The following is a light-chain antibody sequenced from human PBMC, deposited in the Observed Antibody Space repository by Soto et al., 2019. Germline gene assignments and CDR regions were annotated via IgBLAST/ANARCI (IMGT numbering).Light chain of an antibody. J-gene: IGKJ2*01. V-gene: IGKV1-33*01. CDR2: DAS. CDR1: QGISNY. Sequence: DIQMTQSPSSLSASVGDRVTITCQASQGISNYLNWYQQKPGKAPKLLIYDASNLETGVPSRLSGSGCGTDFNFTPSRLQPEDIATYYCQKYDNLHTFRQGTKVDIK. CDR3: QKYDNLHT.